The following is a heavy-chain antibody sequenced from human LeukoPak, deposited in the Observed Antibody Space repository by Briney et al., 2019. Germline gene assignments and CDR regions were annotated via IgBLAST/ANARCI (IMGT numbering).Heavy chain of an antibody. V-gene: IGHV3-15*01. CDR3: TTHDILTGYYTGGFDY. J-gene: IGHJ4*02. CDR2: IKSKTDGGTT. CDR1: GFTFSNAW. D-gene: IGHD3-9*01. Sequence: GGSLRLCCAASGFTFSNAWMSWVRQAPGKGLEWVGRIKSKTDGGTTDYAAPVKGRFTISRDDSKNTLYLQMNSLTTEDTAVYYCTTHDILTGYYTGGFDYWGQGTLVTVSS.